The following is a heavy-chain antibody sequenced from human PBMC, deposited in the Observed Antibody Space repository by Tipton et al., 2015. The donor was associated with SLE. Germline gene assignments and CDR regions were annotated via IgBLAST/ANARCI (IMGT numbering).Heavy chain of an antibody. CDR3: ARRAATSFYYYGMDV. J-gene: IGHJ6*02. CDR1: GGSISSYY. D-gene: IGHD6-25*01. V-gene: IGHV4-59*08. Sequence: LRLSCTVSGGSISSYYWSWTRQPPGKGLEWIGYIYYSGSTNYNPSLKSRVTISVDTSKNQFSLKLSSVTAADTAVYYCARRAATSFYYYGMDVWGQGTTVTVSS. CDR2: IYYSGST.